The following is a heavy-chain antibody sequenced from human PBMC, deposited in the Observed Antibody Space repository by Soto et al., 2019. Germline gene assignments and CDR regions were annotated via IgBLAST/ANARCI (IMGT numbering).Heavy chain of an antibody. Sequence: PGVSLRLSCAASGFTFSSYAMSWVRQAPGKGLEWVSAISGSGGSTYYADSVKGRFTISRDNSKNTLYLQMNSLRAEDTAVYYCAKDRGYYDFWSGYLSLYYYGMDVWGQGTTVTVSS. CDR2: ISGSGGST. D-gene: IGHD3-3*01. CDR1: GFTFSSYA. J-gene: IGHJ6*02. CDR3: AKDRGYYDFWSGYLSLYYYGMDV. V-gene: IGHV3-23*01.